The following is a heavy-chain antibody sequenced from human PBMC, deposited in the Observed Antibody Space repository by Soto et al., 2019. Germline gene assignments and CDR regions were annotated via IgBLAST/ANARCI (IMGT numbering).Heavy chain of an antibody. CDR2: IIGVGSRT. Sequence: EVQLLESGGGLDQPGGSLRLSCAASGFPFSSYAMRWVRQAPGKRLEWVSGIIGVGSRTSYADSVKGRFTISRDNSKNTWYLQMDSLRAEDTAIDYCAFPRDGDSYYFAYWCRGTLVTVS. J-gene: IGHJ4*02. V-gene: IGHV3-23*01. D-gene: IGHD4-17*01. CDR1: GFPFSSYA. CDR3: AFPRDGDSYYFAY.